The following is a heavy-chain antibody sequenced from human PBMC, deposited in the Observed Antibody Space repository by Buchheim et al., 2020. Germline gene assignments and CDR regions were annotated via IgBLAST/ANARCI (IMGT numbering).Heavy chain of an antibody. CDR3: AREKGDDYVWGSYRRNWFDP. Sequence: QVQLQQWGAGLLKPSETLSLTCAVYGGSFSGYYWSWIRQPPGKGLEWIGEINHSGSTNYNPSLKRRVTLSVDTSKNQFYLKLSSVTAADTAVYYCAREKGDDYVWGSYRRNWFDPWGQGTL. CDR2: INHSGST. CDR1: GGSFSGYY. J-gene: IGHJ5*02. D-gene: IGHD3-16*02. V-gene: IGHV4-34*01.